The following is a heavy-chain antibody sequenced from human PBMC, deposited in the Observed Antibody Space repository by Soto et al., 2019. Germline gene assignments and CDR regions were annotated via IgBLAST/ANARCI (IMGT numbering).Heavy chain of an antibody. CDR2: ISHGGIT. V-gene: IGHV4-34*01. CDR3: ARVLDY. Sequence: QVRLQQWGAGLLKPSETLSLTCAVYGVSFTSYYWSWIRQPPGKGLEWIGDISHGGITNYNPSLKSRVSISLDTSQIHFSLRLTSVTAAYTAVHYCARVLDYWGQGTLVTVSS. CDR1: GVSFTSYY. J-gene: IGHJ4*02.